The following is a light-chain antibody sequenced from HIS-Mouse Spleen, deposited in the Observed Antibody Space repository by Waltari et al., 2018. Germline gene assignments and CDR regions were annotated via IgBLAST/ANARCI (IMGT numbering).Light chain of an antibody. CDR3: CSYAGSREV. CDR2: EGS. Sequence: QSALTQPASVSGSPGQSIPIPCTGTSSHVGSFNLLSWYQQHPGKAPNLMIYEGSKRPSGVSNRFSGSKSGNTASLTISGLQAEDEADYYCCSYAGSREVFGTGTKVTVL. CDR1: SSHVGSFNL. V-gene: IGLV2-23*01. J-gene: IGLJ1*01.